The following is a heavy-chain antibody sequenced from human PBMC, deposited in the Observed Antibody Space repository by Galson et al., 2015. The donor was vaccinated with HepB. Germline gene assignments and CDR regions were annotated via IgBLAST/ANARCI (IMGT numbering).Heavy chain of an antibody. CDR2: ISSSGIII. CDR3: ASFGGILCFRELSWFDP. CDR1: GFDFGDYH. Sequence: SLRLSCAASGFDFGDYHMGWIRQAPGKGLECISYISSSGIIIKYVDSVKGRFTIARDNTKKSLYLQMNNLTAEDTAVYYCASFGGILCFRELSWFDPWGQGTQVTVSS. V-gene: IGHV3-11*01. D-gene: IGHD3-16*01. J-gene: IGHJ5*02.